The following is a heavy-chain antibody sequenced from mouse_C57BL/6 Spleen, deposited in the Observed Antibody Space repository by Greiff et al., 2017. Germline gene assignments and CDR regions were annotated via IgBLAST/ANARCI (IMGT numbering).Heavy chain of an antibody. J-gene: IGHJ2*01. V-gene: IGHV1-26*01. D-gene: IGHD1-1*01. Sequence: EVQLQQSGPELVKPGASVKISCKASGYTFTDYYMNWVKQSHGKSLEWIGDINPNNGGTSYNQKFKGKATLTVDKSSSTAYMELRSLTSEDSAVYYCARDSHYYYGSSYDCWGQGTTLTVSS. CDR3: ARDSHYYYGSSYDC. CDR1: GYTFTDYY. CDR2: INPNNGGT.